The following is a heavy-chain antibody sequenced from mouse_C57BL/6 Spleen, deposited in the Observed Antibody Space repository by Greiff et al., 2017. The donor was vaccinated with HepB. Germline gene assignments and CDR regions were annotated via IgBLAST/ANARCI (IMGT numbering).Heavy chain of an antibody. Sequence: VQGVESGPELVKPGASVKISCKASGYAFSSSWMNWVKQRPGKGLEWIGRIYPGDGDTNYNGKFKGKATLTADKSSSTAYMQLSSLTSEDSAVYFCARSSYGNYIDYWGQGTTLTVSS. J-gene: IGHJ2*01. CDR1: GYAFSSSW. V-gene: IGHV1-82*01. D-gene: IGHD2-1*01. CDR2: IYPGDGDT. CDR3: ARSSYGNYIDY.